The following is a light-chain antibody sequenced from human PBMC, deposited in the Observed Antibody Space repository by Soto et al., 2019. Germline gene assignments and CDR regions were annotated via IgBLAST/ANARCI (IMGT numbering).Light chain of an antibody. CDR3: QQSYSTLRT. CDR2: GAS. V-gene: IGKV1-39*01. CDR1: QSISSY. Sequence: DIQMTQSPSSLSASVGDRVTITCRASQSISSYLNWYQQKPGEAPRLLMYGASSLQSGVPSRFSGSGFGKDFTLTISSLQPEDFATYYCQQSYSTLRTFGQGTKVEIK. J-gene: IGKJ1*01.